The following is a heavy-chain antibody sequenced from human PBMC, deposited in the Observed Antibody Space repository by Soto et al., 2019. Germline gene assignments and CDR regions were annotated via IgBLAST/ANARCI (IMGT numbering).Heavy chain of an antibody. Sequence: SETLSLTCTVSGCSINSGDSYWNWIRQHPEKGLEWIGYINYRGSTFYNPSLKSRIIISVDTSKNQFSLKLSSVTAADTAVYYCARDAPGVAPYWGQGTLVTVSS. J-gene: IGHJ4*02. CDR1: GCSINSGDSY. CDR2: INYRGST. CDR3: ARDAPGVAPY. D-gene: IGHD2-15*01. V-gene: IGHV4-31*03.